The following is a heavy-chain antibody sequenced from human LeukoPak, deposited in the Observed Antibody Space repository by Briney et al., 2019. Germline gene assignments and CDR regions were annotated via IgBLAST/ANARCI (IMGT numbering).Heavy chain of an antibody. J-gene: IGHJ6*02. Sequence: SETLSLTCTVSGGSISGYYWSWIRQPPGKGLEWIGYIYYSGTTNYNPSLKSRVTISVDTSKNQFSLKLSSVTAADTAVYYCARHQLRDYYYYGMDVWGQGTTVTVSS. CDR3: ARHQLRDYYYYGMDV. V-gene: IGHV4-59*08. D-gene: IGHD3-16*01. CDR1: GGSISGYY. CDR2: IYYSGTT.